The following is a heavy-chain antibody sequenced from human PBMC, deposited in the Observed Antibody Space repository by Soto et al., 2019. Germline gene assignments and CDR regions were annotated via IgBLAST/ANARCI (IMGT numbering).Heavy chain of an antibody. J-gene: IGHJ6*02. CDR3: ARDVSWGTAMVYYYYGMDV. CDR1: GDSVSSNSAA. CDR2: TYYRSKWYN. Sequence: PSQTLSLTCAISGDSVSSNSAAWNWIRQSPSRGLEWLGKTYYRSKWYNDYAVSVKSRITINPDTSKNQFSLQLNSVTPEDTAVYYCARDVSWGTAMVYYYYGMDVWGQGTTVTV. D-gene: IGHD5-18*01. V-gene: IGHV6-1*01.